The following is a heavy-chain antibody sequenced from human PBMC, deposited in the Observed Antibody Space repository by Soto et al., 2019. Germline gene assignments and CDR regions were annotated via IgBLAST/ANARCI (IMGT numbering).Heavy chain of an antibody. CDR1: GGSFSGYY. CDR3: ARGTRGLYYYGSGSYAEYFQH. Sequence: KTLETLSLTCAVYGGSFSGYYWSWIRQPPGKGLEWIGEINHSGSTNYNPSLKSRVTISVDTSKNQFSLKLSSVTAADTAVYYCARGTRGLYYYGSGSYAEYFQHWGQGTLVTVSS. CDR2: INHSGST. J-gene: IGHJ1*01. V-gene: IGHV4-34*01. D-gene: IGHD3-10*01.